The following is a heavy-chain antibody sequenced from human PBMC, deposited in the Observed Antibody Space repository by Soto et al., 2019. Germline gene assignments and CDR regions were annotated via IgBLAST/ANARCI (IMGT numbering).Heavy chain of an antibody. CDR1: GGSISTDTYY. Sequence: QLQLQESGPGLVKPSETLSLTCTVSGGSISTDTYYWGWIRQPPGKGLEWIGSIYYSGSTYYNPSLKRRVTISVDTSKNQFSMMLTSVTAADTAVYYCARLSGYGVYSYYGMDVWGQGATVTVSS. V-gene: IGHV4-39*01. CDR3: ARLSGYGVYSYYGMDV. CDR2: IYYSGST. D-gene: IGHD5-12*01. J-gene: IGHJ6*02.